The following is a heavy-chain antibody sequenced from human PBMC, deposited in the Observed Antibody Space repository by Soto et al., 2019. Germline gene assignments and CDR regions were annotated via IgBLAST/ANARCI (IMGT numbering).Heavy chain of an antibody. J-gene: IGHJ4*02. V-gene: IGHV1-2*02. Sequence: GXSVKVSCNASGYTFIYYYIDLVRQAPGQGLEWMGCINPHSGDTNSPPKFQARVTMTRDTSNSTDYMELKRLYSNDTAVYHCARSGYPGSYQPPALWGQGTLVTVSS. D-gene: IGHD1-26*01. CDR2: INPHSGDT. CDR1: GYTFIYYY. CDR3: ARSGYPGSYQPPAL.